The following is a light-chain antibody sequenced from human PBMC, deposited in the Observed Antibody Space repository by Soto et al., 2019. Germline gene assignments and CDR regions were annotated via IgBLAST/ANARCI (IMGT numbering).Light chain of an antibody. CDR1: QSVDSNY. CDR3: QQRSNWPPKIT. Sequence: EIVLTQSPGTLSLSPGEEATLSCRASQSVDSNYLAWYQQKPGQTPRLIIYGASGRADGIPHRFSGSGSGTDFTLTISSLEPEDFAVYYCQQRSNWPPKITFGQGTRLEIK. V-gene: IGKV3D-20*02. CDR2: GAS. J-gene: IGKJ5*01.